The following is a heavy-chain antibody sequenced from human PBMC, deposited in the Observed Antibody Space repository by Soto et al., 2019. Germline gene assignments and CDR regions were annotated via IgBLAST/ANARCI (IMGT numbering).Heavy chain of an antibody. D-gene: IGHD5-12*01. CDR1: GGSFSGYY. Sequence: SETLSLTCAVYGGSFSGYYWSWIRQPPGKGLEWIGEINHSGSTNYNPSLKSRVTISVDTSKNQFSLKLSSVTAADTAVYYCARGRIVATIGEYFDYWGQGTLVTVSS. CDR3: ARGRIVATIGEYFDY. J-gene: IGHJ4*02. CDR2: INHSGST. V-gene: IGHV4-34*01.